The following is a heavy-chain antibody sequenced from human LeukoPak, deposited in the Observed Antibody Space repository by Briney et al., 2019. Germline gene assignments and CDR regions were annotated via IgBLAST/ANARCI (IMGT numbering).Heavy chain of an antibody. J-gene: IGHJ5*02. CDR1: GGTFSSYA. CDR3: AREKYYDILTGYFP. V-gene: IGHV1-69*05. Sequence: ASVKVSCKASGGTFSSYAISWVRQAPGQGLEWMGGIIPIFGTANYAQKLQGRVTMTTDTSTSTAYMELRSLRSDDTAVYYCAREKYYDILTGYFPWGQGTLVTVSS. CDR2: IIPIFGTA. D-gene: IGHD3-9*01.